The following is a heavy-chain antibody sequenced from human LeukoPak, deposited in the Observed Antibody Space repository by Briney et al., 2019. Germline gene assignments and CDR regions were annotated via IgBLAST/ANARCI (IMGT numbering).Heavy chain of an antibody. V-gene: IGHV4-34*01. J-gene: IGHJ5*02. Sequence: SETLSLTCAVYGGSFSGYYWSWIRQPPGKGLEWIGEINHSGSTNYNPSLKSRVTISVDTSKNQFSLKLSSVTAADTAVYYCARGPYSYGEKRRFDPWGQGTLVTVSS. CDR3: ARGPYSYGEKRRFDP. D-gene: IGHD5-18*01. CDR1: GGSFSGYY. CDR2: INHSGST.